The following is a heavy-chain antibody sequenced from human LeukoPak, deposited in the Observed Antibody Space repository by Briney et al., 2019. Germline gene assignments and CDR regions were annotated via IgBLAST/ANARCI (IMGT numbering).Heavy chain of an antibody. J-gene: IGHJ4*02. CDR1: GFTFSSYA. Sequence: PGGSLRLSCAASGFTFSSYAMSWVRQAPGKGLEWVSAISGSGGSTYYADSVKGRFTISRDNSKNTLYLQMNSLRAEDTAVYYCAKDPSLFGLAVHYFDYWGQGTLVTVSS. V-gene: IGHV3-23*01. CDR3: AKDPSLFGLAVHYFDY. CDR2: ISGSGGST. D-gene: IGHD6-19*01.